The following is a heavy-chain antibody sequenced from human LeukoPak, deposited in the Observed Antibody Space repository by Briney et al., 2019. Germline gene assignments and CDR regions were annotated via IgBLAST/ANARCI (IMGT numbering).Heavy chain of an antibody. CDR2: INPSGGST. CDR3: ARDGPTREWLPPAFDI. CDR1: GYIFTSYY. D-gene: IGHD5-24*01. J-gene: IGHJ3*02. Sequence: ASVKVSCKASGYIFTSYYMHWVRQAPGQGLEWMGIINPSGGSTSYAQKFQGRVTMTRDMSTSTVYMELSSLRSEDTAVYYCARDGPTREWLPPAFDIWGQGTMVTVSS. V-gene: IGHV1-46*01.